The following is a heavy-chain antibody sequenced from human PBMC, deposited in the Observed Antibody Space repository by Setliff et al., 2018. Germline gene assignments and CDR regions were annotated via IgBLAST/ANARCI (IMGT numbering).Heavy chain of an antibody. CDR3: ARAHTWSLPNDNSGYPGWFDP. J-gene: IGHJ5*02. CDR1: GFSISSGYY. Sequence: SETLSLTCAVSGFSISSGYYWGWIRQPPGKGLEWIVNIHHSGKAYYNPPLKSRVTMSVDTSKNHVSLKLSSVTAADTAVYYCARAHTWSLPNDNSGYPGWFDPWGREPWSPSPQ. D-gene: IGHD3-22*01. V-gene: IGHV4-38-2*01. CDR2: IHHSGKA.